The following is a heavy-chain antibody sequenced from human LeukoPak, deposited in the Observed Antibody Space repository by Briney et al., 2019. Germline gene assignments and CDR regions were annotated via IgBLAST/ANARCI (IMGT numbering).Heavy chain of an antibody. Sequence: ETGGSLRLSCAASGFTFSSYGMHWVRQAPGKGLEWVAVISYDGSNKYYADSVKGRFTISRDNSKNTLYLQMNSLRAEDTAVYYCAKNTMEEFYYYYGMDVWGQGTTVTVSS. CDR1: GFTFSSYG. CDR3: AKNTMEEFYYYYGMDV. D-gene: IGHD3-16*01. CDR2: ISYDGSNK. V-gene: IGHV3-30*18. J-gene: IGHJ6*02.